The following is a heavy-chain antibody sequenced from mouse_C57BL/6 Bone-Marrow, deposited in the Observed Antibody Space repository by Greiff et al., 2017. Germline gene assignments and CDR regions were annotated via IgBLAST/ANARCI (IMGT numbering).Heavy chain of an antibody. V-gene: IGHV5-17*01. Sequence: EVQVVESGGGLVKPGGSLKLSCAASGFTFSDYGMHWVRQAPEKGLEWVAYISSGSSTIYYADTVKGRFTISRDNAKNTLFLQMTSLRSEDTAMYYCARGGYSAWFAYWGRGTLVTVSA. CDR1: GFTFSDYG. J-gene: IGHJ3*01. CDR3: ARGGYSAWFAY. CDR2: ISSGSSTI. D-gene: IGHD2-3*01.